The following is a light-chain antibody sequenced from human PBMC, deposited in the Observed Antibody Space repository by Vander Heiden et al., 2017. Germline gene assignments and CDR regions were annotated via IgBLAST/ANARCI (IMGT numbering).Light chain of an antibody. CDR1: KWGDTY. V-gene: IGLV3-1*01. CDR2: QDT. Sequence: SYELTQPPSVSVSPGQTASITCSGDKWGDTYACWYQQKPGQSPVLVIYQDTTRPSGIPERFSGSNSGNTATLTISGTQAMDEAENFCQARDSSNAWAFGGGTKLTVL. CDR3: QARDSSNAWA. J-gene: IGLJ2*01.